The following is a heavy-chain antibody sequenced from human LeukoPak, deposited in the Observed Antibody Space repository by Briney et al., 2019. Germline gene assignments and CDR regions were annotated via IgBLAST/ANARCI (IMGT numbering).Heavy chain of an antibody. J-gene: IGHJ6*02. CDR2: MSGSGGDT. CDR3: AKGYDFWSGYRAAQDV. CDR1: GLTLRSYA. Sequence: RPGGSLRLSCAASGLTLRSYAVSWVRQAPGKGLEWVSAMSGSGGDTYYADSVRGRFTISRDNSKNTLYLQMNSLRAEDTAVYYCAKGYDFWSGYRAAQDVWGQGTTVTVSS. V-gene: IGHV3-23*01. D-gene: IGHD3-3*01.